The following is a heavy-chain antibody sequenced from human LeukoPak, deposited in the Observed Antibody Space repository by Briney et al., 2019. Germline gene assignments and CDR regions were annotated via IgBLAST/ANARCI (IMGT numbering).Heavy chain of an antibody. D-gene: IGHD2-21*02. CDR3: TTAVAVTGMDV. V-gene: IGHV3-33*08. CDR2: IWYDGSNK. J-gene: IGHJ6*02. CDR1: GFTFSSYD. Sequence: GGSLRLSCAASGFTFSSYDMNWVRQAPGKGLEWVAVIWYDGSNKYYADSAKGRFTISRDNSKNTLYLQMNSLRAEDTAVYYCTTAVAVTGMDVWGQGTTVTVPS.